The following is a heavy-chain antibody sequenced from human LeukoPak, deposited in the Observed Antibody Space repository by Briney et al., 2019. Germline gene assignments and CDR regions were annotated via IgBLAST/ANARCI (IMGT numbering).Heavy chain of an antibody. CDR2: ISAYNGDT. Sequence: GASVKVSCKTSGYTFSAFYMHWVRQAPGQGLEWMGWISAYNGDTNYAQKLQGRVTMTTDTSTSTAYMELRSLRSDDTAVYYCATTERGIDYGDQNWFDPWGQGTLVTVSS. CDR3: ATTERGIDYGDQNWFDP. CDR1: GYTFSAFY. V-gene: IGHV1-18*01. D-gene: IGHD4-17*01. J-gene: IGHJ5*02.